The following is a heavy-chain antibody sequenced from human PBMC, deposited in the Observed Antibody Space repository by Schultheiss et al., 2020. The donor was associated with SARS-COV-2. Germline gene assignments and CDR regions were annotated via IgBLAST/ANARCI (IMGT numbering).Heavy chain of an antibody. V-gene: IGHV3-23*01. D-gene: IGHD2-2*01. J-gene: IGHJ4*02. CDR2: ISGSGGST. CDR3: AKADIVVVPAAYFDY. CDR1: GFTFSNAW. Sequence: GGSLRLSCAASGFTFSNAWMSWVRQAPGKGLEWVSAISGSGGSTYYADSVKGRFTISRDNSKNTLYLQMNSLRAEDTAVYYCAKADIVVVPAAYFDYWGQGTLVTVSS.